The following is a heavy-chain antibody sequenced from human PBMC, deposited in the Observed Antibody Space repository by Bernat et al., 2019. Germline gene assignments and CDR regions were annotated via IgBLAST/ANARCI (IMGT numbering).Heavy chain of an antibody. V-gene: IGHV3-30-3*01. J-gene: IGHJ2*01. Sequence: QVQLVESGGGVVQPGRSLRLSCAASGFTFSSYAMHWVRQAPGKGLEWVAVISYDGSNKYYADSVKGRFTSSRDNSKNTLYLQMNSLRAEDTAVYYCARGVYCSGGSCYSRTLLSWYFDLWGRGTLVTVSS. CDR3: ARGVYCSGGSCYSRTLLSWYFDL. CDR1: GFTFSSYA. CDR2: ISYDGSNK. D-gene: IGHD2-15*01.